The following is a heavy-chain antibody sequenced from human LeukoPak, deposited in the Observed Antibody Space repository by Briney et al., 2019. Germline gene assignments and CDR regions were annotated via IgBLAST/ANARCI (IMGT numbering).Heavy chain of an antibody. CDR3: ARHSSCGGDCYKDYYYYYYMDV. Sequence: GESLQISCPGSGYGFTSYCIGCLRQMPRKGLDWMGIIYPGDSDTIYSPSFQGQVTISADKSVRSAFLQWSSLKASDTAMYYCARHSSCGGDCYKDYYYYYYMDVWGKGTTVTVSS. D-gene: IGHD2-21*01. CDR2: IYPGDSDT. J-gene: IGHJ6*03. V-gene: IGHV5-51*01. CDR1: GYGFTSYC.